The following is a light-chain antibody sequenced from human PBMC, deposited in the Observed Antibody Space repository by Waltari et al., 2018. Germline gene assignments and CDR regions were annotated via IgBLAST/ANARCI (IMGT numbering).Light chain of an antibody. V-gene: IGKV1-27*01. J-gene: IGKJ3*01. CDR2: GAS. Sequence: QMTQSPPSLSASLGDRVTITCRASRDVGKYLDWYHQKPGKIPDLLVYGASTLQSGVPSRFSGSGSGADFTLTIIGLQPEDVGTYYCQNYDGAPLTFGPGTKVHFK. CDR1: RDVGKY. CDR3: QNYDGAPLT.